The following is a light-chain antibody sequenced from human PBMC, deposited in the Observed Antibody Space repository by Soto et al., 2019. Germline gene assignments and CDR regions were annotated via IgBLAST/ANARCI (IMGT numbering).Light chain of an antibody. Sequence: QSVLTQPPSVSGSPGQSENISRIGTSTDVVSGNRVSWYQLPPGTAPRLMIDEVSKRPAGVPDRFSWSKSVNTASLNISGLHAANEADYYCSLYASENSYGFGTGTKVTVL. CDR2: EVS. CDR1: STDVVSGNR. V-gene: IGLV2-18*01. CDR3: SLYASENSYG. J-gene: IGLJ1*01.